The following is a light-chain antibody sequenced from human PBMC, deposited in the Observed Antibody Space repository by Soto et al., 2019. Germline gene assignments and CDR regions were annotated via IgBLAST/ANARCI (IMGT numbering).Light chain of an antibody. Sequence: QSALTQPPSASGSPGQLITISCTGTSSDIGGHHFVSWYQQQSGKAPKLVIHEVTDRPSGVSDRFSGSKSGNTASLTISGLQPEDEADYYCSSYTSSSLYVFGTGTKVTVL. V-gene: IGLV2-14*01. CDR2: EVT. CDR3: SSYTSSSLYV. CDR1: SSDIGGHHF. J-gene: IGLJ1*01.